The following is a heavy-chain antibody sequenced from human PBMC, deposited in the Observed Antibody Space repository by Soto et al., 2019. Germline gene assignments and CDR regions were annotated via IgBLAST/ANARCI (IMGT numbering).Heavy chain of an antibody. D-gene: IGHD6-19*01. J-gene: IGHJ4*02. CDR3: ARGYNGGWYLNDY. CDR1: GGSISSYY. CDR2: IYYSGTT. V-gene: IGHV4-59*01. Sequence: WETLSLTCTVSGGSISSYYWSWIRQPPGKGLEWIGYIYYSGTTNYNPSLKSRVAIPVDTSKNQFSLNLRSVTAADTAIYYCARGYNGGWYLNDYWGQGTLVTVSS.